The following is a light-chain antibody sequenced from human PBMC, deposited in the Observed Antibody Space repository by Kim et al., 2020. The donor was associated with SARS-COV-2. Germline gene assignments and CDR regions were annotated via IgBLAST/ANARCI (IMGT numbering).Light chain of an antibody. CDR2: DND. CDR3: GTWDTGLNGGV. CDR1: SPNIGRND. J-gene: IGLJ3*02. V-gene: IGLV1-51*01. Sequence: GQKVTISCSGSSPNIGRNDVSWYQQVPGTDRKLLIFDNDKRPSEIPDRLSASKSGTSATLNIDGLQTGDGGHYHCGTWDTGLNGGVFGGGTKLTVL.